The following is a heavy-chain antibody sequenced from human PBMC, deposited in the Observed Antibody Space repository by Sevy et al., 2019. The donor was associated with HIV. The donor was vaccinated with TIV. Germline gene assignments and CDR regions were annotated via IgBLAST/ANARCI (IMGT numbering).Heavy chain of an antibody. CDR2: IYSDGRT. Sequence: GGSLRLSCVVSGFSVSSNYMSWVRQAPGKGLEWVSNIYSDGRTYYADSARGRFTISRDTSKNTGYLEMKSLRAEDTAAYYCTREDIVLGEDNYYGMDVWGHGTTVTVSS. J-gene: IGHJ6*02. CDR3: TREDIVLGEDNYYGMDV. V-gene: IGHV3-53*01. D-gene: IGHD2-15*01. CDR1: GFSVSSNY.